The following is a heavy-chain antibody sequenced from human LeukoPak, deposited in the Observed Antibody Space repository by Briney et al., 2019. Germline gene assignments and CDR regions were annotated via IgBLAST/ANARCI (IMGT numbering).Heavy chain of an antibody. V-gene: IGHV1-69*04. Sequence: PGASVKVSCKASGGTFSSYAISWVRQAPGQGLEWMGRIIPILGIANYAQKFQGRVTITADKSTSTAYMELSSLRSEDTAVYYCAREDAETGWLQFSRPDAFDIWGQGTMVTVSS. J-gene: IGHJ3*02. CDR1: GGTFSSYA. CDR2: IIPILGIA. CDR3: AREDAETGWLQFSRPDAFDI. D-gene: IGHD5-12*01.